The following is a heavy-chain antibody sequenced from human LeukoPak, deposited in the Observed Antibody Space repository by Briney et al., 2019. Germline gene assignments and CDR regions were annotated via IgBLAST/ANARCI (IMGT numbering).Heavy chain of an antibody. CDR2: ISARGGNT. CDR3: VSASPAGDF. V-gene: IGHV3-23*01. CDR1: GFTFSGYG. J-gene: IGHJ4*02. Sequence: GGSLRLSCAASGFTFSGYGMHWVRQAPGKGLEWVSGISARGGNTYYADSVKGRFTISRDNSKNMLYLQMNSLRVEDTVVYYCVSASPAGDFWGQGTLVTVSS.